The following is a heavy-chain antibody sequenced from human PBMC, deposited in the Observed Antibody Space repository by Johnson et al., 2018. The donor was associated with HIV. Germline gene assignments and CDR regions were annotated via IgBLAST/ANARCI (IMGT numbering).Heavy chain of an antibody. V-gene: IGHV3-7*01. J-gene: IGHJ3*02. Sequence: VQLVESGGGLVQPGGSLRLSCAASGFTFSSYWMSWVRQAPGKGLEWVANIKQDGSEKYYVDSVKGRLTISRDNAKNSLYLQMNSRRAEDTAVYYCARGDTYYDSTRDAFDIWGQGTMVTVSS. CDR2: IKQDGSEK. D-gene: IGHD3-22*01. CDR1: GFTFSSYW. CDR3: ARGDTYYDSTRDAFDI.